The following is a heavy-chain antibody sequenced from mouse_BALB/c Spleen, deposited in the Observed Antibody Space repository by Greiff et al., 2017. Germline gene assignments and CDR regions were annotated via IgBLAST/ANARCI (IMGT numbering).Heavy chain of an antibody. V-gene: IGHV5-17*02. CDR3: ARDNGNYGAWFAY. D-gene: IGHD2-1*01. J-gene: IGHJ3*01. CDR2: ISSGSSTI. CDR1: GFTFSSFG. Sequence: EVHLVESGGGLVQPGGSRKLSCAASGFTFSSFGMHWVRQAPEKGLEWVAYISSGSSTIYYADTVKGRFTISRDNPKNTLYLQMSSLKSEDTAMYYCARDNGNYGAWFAYWGQGTLVTVSA.